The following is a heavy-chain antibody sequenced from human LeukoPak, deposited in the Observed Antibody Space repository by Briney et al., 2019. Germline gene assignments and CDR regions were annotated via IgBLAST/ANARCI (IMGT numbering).Heavy chain of an antibody. J-gene: IGHJ4*02. V-gene: IGHV3-23*01. D-gene: IGHD2-2*01. CDR2: ISGGGGTT. CDR3: AKVRGIVVLPFSDY. CDR1: GFTFSNYA. Sequence: PGGSLRLSCAASGFTFSNYAMTWVRQAPGKGLEWVSAISGGGGTTYYADSVKDRFTISRDISKNTLYLQMNSPRAGDTAVYYCAKVRGIVVLPFSDYWGQGTLVTVSS.